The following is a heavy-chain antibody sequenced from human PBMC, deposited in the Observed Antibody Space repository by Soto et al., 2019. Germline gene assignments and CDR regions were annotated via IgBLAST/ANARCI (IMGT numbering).Heavy chain of an antibody. Sequence: GWSLRLSCAASGFTFSSYAMSWVRQAPGKGLEWVSAISGSGGSTYYADSVKGRFTISRDNSKNTLYLQMNSLRAEDTAVYYFAKAGVVPAANWFYSCGQGTLVTGSS. CDR3: AKAGVVPAANWFYS. D-gene: IGHD2-2*01. J-gene: IGHJ5*01. CDR2: ISGSGGST. V-gene: IGHV3-23*01. CDR1: GFTFSSYA.